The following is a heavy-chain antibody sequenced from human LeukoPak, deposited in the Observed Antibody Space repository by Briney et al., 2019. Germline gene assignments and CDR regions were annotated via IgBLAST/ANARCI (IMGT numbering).Heavy chain of an antibody. CDR1: GDSISSGSYY. CDR2: LYHSGST. V-gene: IGHV4-39*07. Sequence: PSETLSLTCTVSGDSISSGSYYWGWIRQPPGKGLEWIGSLYHSGSTYYNPSLKSRVTTSVDTSKNRFSLKLTSVTAADTAVYYCARELHSGNYYFDYWGQGTLVTVSS. CDR3: ARELHSGNYYFDY. J-gene: IGHJ4*02. D-gene: IGHD1-26*01.